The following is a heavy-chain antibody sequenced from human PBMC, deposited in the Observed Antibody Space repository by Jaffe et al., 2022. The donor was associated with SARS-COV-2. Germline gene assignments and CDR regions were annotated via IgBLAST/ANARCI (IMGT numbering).Heavy chain of an antibody. CDR2: LNSDGSAT. D-gene: IGHD2-2*01. CDR3: TRADVRGIPAFDF. Sequence: EVQLVESGGGLVQPGGSLRLPCAASGFTFNNYWMHWVRQVPGKGLEWVARLNSDGSATDYADSVEGRFTISRDNARNTLYLQMNSLRPEDTAIYYCTRADVRGIPAFDFWGQGALVTVSS. CDR1: GFTFNNYW. V-gene: IGHV3-74*01. J-gene: IGHJ4*02.